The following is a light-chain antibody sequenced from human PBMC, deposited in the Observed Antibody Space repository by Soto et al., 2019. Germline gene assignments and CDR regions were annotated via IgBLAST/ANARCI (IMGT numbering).Light chain of an antibody. J-gene: IGKJ5*01. CDR2: QVS. Sequence: DVVMTQSPLSLPVTLGQPASISCRSGRTLVYRDGNIYVNWFQQRPGQSPRRLIYQVSNRDSGVPDRFSGSGAGTDFTLKISRVEAEDVGVYYCMQGTHWPITFGQGARLEMK. CDR3: MQGTHWPIT. CDR1: RTLVYRDGNIY. V-gene: IGKV2-30*01.